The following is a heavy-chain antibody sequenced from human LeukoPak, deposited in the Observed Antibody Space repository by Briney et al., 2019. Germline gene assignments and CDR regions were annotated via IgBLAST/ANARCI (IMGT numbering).Heavy chain of an antibody. CDR1: GFTFSSYS. CDR2: ISSSSSYI. J-gene: IGHJ4*02. D-gene: IGHD7-27*01. Sequence: GGSLILSCAASGFTFSSYSMNWVRQAPGEGLEWVSSISSSSSYIYYADSVKGRFTISRDNAKNSLYLQMNSLRAEDTAVYYCAKNGRLGIHPFDYWGQGTLVTVSS. V-gene: IGHV3-21*01. CDR3: AKNGRLGIHPFDY.